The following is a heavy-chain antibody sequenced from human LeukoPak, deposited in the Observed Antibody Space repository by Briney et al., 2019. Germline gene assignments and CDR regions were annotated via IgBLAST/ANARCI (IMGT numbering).Heavy chain of an antibody. CDR3: ARARGAMATDDAFDI. Sequence: PSETLSLTCTVSGGSISSYYWSWIRQPPGKGLEWIGYIYYSGSTNYNPSLKSRVTISVDTSKNQFSLKLSSVTAADTAVYYCARARGAMATDDAFDIWGQGTMVTVPS. V-gene: IGHV4-59*12. CDR2: IYYSGST. CDR1: GGSISSYY. D-gene: IGHD5-18*01. J-gene: IGHJ3*02.